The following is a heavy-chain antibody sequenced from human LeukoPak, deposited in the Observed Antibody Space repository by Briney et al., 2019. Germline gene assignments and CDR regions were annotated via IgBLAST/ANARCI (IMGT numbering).Heavy chain of an antibody. J-gene: IGHJ4*02. V-gene: IGHV3-23*01. CDR3: ANPAGYFDSSGYDVDY. Sequence: SGGSLRLSCAVSGFTLSTYPMTWVRQAPGKGLEWVSSIVGSSGNTYYADSVKGRFTISGDNSKNTLYLQMSSLRAEDTAVYYCANPAGYFDSSGYDVDYWGQGTLVTVSS. D-gene: IGHD3-22*01. CDR1: GFTLSTYP. CDR2: IVGSSGNT.